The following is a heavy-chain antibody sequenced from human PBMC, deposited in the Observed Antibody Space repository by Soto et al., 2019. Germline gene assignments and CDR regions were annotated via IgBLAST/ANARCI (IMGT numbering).Heavy chain of an antibody. J-gene: IGHJ6*02. CDR3: ARDLWGYCGADCYPLDV. Sequence: SETLSLTCAVYGESLSGYYWSWIRQPPGKGLEWIGEINNGGRTNYNPSLKSRVTISVDTSKNQFSLKLNSVTAADTAVYYCARDLWGYCGADCYPLDVWGQGTTVTVSS. CDR2: INNGGRT. D-gene: IGHD2-21*02. V-gene: IGHV4-34*01. CDR1: GESLSGYY.